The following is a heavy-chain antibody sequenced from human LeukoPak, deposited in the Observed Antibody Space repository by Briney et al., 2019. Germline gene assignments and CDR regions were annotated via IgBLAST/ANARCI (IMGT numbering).Heavy chain of an antibody. CDR1: GGSISSSSYY. J-gene: IGHJ4*02. CDR3: ARVGGLGYCSGGSCYRYYFDY. D-gene: IGHD2-15*01. Sequence: SETLSLTCTVSGGSISSSSYYWGWIRQPPGKGLEWIGSIYYSGSTYYNPSLKSRVTISVDTSKNQFSLKLSSVTAADTAVYYCARVGGLGYCSGGSCYRYYFDYWGQGTLVTVSS. V-gene: IGHV4-39*07. CDR2: IYYSGST.